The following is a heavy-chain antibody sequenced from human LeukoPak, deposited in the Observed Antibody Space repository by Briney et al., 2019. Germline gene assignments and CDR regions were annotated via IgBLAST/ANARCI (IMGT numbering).Heavy chain of an antibody. CDR1: GGTFSSYG. Sequence: ASVKVSCEASGGTFSSYGIIWVRQAPGQGLEWMGGIIPKFGTANYAQKFQGRVTITADESTSTTYMELSSLRSEDTAVYYCARAGYNTNWPLRWFDPWGQGTPVTVSS. V-gene: IGHV1-69*13. J-gene: IGHJ5*02. D-gene: IGHD6-13*01. CDR3: ARAGYNTNWPLRWFDP. CDR2: IIPKFGTA.